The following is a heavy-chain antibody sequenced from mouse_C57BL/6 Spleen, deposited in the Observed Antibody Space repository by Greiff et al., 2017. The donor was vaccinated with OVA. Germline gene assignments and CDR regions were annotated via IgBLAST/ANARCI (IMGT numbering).Heavy chain of an antibody. CDR1: GYTFTSYW. CDR2: IYPGSGST. D-gene: IGHD1-1*01. CDR3: ARGDNYYGGGFAY. Sequence: QVQLKQPGAELVKPGASVKMSCKASGYTFTSYWITWVKQRPGQGLEWIGDIYPGSGSTNYNEKFKSKATLTVDTSSSTAYMQLSSLTSEDSAVYYCARGDNYYGGGFAYWGQGTLVTVSA. V-gene: IGHV1-55*01. J-gene: IGHJ3*01.